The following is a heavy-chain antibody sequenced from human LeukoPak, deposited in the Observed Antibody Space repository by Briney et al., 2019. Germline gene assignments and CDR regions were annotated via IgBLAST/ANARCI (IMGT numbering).Heavy chain of an antibody. V-gene: IGHV4-4*07. J-gene: IGHJ4*02. CDR2: IYTSGST. Sequence: SETLSLTCTVSGGSISSYYWSWIRQPAGKGLEWIGRIYTSGSTNYNPSLKSRATISVDSSKNQFSLKLGSVTAADTAVYYCAREGDLVEFDYWGQGTLVTVSS. CDR1: GGSISSYY. CDR3: AREGDLVEFDY. D-gene: IGHD5-12*01.